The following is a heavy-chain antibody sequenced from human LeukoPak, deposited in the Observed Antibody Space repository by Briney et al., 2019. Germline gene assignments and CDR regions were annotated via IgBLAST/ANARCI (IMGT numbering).Heavy chain of an antibody. D-gene: IGHD6-19*01. CDR3: ASGKDSSGWYAFDI. CDR1: GFTFSIYA. CDR2: MSYDGSAK. Sequence: GGSLRLSCAASGFTFSIYAMNWVRQAPGKGLEWVAVMSYDGSAKYYADSLKGRFTISRDSSKNTLYLQMNSLRAEDTAVYYCASGKDSSGWYAFDIWGQGTMVTVS. V-gene: IGHV3-30-3*01. J-gene: IGHJ3*02.